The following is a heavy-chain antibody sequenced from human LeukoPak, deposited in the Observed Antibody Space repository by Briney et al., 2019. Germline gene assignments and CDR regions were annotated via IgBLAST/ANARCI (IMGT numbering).Heavy chain of an antibody. D-gene: IGHD6-6*01. CDR3: ARDFSRIAARPEIAY. CDR2: ISAYNGNT. V-gene: IGHV1-18*01. Sequence: ASVKVSCKASGYTFTSYGISWVRQAPGQGLEWMGWISAYNGNTNYAQKLQGRVTMTTDTSTSTAYMELRSLRSDDTAVYYCARDFSRIAARPEIAYWGQGTLVTVSS. CDR1: GYTFTSYG. J-gene: IGHJ4*02.